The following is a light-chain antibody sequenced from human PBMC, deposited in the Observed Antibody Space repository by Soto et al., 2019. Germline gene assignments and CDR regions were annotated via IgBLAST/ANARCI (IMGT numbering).Light chain of an antibody. J-gene: IGKJ3*01. CDR1: QGIKND. CDR2: GAS. CDR3: LQDFNYPRT. V-gene: IGKV1-6*01. Sequence: AIQMTQSPSSLSASVGDRVTITCRASQGIKNDLSWFQQRPGKAPQLLIYGASVLQRGVTSRFSGRGSGIDFTLTISSLQPEDFATYYGLQDFNYPRTFGPGTRVDV.